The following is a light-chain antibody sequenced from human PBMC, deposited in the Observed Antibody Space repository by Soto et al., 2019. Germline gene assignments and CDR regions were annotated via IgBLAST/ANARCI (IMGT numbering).Light chain of an antibody. CDR3: QQANSFPVT. Sequence: DIQMTQAPSSLSASVGDRVSMACRASQSISSWLAWYQQKPGKAPKLLIYAASSLQSGVPSRFSGSGSGTGFTLTISSLQPEAFAPYNCQQANSFPVTFGGGTKVDIK. J-gene: IGKJ4*01. V-gene: IGKV1-12*01. CDR1: QSISSW. CDR2: AAS.